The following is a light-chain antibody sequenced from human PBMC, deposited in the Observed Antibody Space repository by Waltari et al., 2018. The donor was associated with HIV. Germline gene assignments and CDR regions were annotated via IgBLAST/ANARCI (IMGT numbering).Light chain of an antibody. Sequence: QSALTQPDSVSGSPGQSITISCTGSSSDVGPYNFVSWYQQHPGKAPKVLIHEVSNRPSGVSNRFSASKSGNTASLTISGLQAEDEADYYCSSYTGDNSVLFGGGTKLSVV. CDR2: EVS. J-gene: IGLJ3*02. CDR3: SSYTGDNSVL. CDR1: SSDVGPYNF. V-gene: IGLV2-14*01.